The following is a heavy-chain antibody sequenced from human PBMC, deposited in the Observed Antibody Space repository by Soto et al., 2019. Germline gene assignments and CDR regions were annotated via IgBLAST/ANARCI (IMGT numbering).Heavy chain of an antibody. D-gene: IGHD2-21*02. CDR1: GGSISSYY. V-gene: IGHV4-59*08. CDR3: ARLQTDGDDRFDYGMDV. Sequence: QVQLQESGPGLVKPSETLSLTCTGSGGSISSYYWSWIRQPPGRGLEWIGYIYYSGSTNYNPSLTNRVTLSEDTSKTQFSLKLSSVTAADTAVYYCARLQTDGDDRFDYGMDVWGQGTTVTVSS. CDR2: IYYSGST. J-gene: IGHJ6*02.